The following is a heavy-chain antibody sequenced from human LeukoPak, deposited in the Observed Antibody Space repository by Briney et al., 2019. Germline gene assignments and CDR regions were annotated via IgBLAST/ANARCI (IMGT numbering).Heavy chain of an antibody. Sequence: HGESLKISCKGSGYSFTSYWISWVLQMPGKGLEWMGRIDPSDSYTNYSPSFQGHVTISADKSISTAYLQWSSLKASDTAMYYCARFGVYSSGWYLVDYWGQGTLVTVSS. CDR3: ARFGVYSSGWYLVDY. J-gene: IGHJ4*02. V-gene: IGHV5-10-1*01. CDR2: IDPSDSYT. D-gene: IGHD6-19*01. CDR1: GYSFTSYW.